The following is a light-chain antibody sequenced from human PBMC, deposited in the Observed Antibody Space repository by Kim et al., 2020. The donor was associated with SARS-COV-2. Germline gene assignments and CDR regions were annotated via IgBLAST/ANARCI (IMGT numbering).Light chain of an antibody. Sequence: SQGERVTLSCRASQSVSSNVAWYQQKPGQTPRLLIYGASTRATGIPARFSGSGSGTEFTLTISSLQSGDFAVYYCQQYDDWPPVTFGQGTRLEIK. V-gene: IGKV3-15*01. CDR2: GAS. CDR3: QQYDDWPPVT. CDR1: QSVSSN. J-gene: IGKJ5*01.